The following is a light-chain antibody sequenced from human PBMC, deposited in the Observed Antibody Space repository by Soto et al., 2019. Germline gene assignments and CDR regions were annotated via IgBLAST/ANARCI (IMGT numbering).Light chain of an antibody. CDR2: DAS. V-gene: IGKV3-15*01. CDR3: QQYNYWPPWT. CDR1: QSVSSN. Sequence: IVMTXSPXTLSVSPGERATLSCRASQSVSSNLAWYQQKPGQAPRLLIYDASTRATGIPARFSGSGSGTEFTLTISSLQSEDFAVYYCQQYNYWPPWTFGQGTKVEIK. J-gene: IGKJ1*01.